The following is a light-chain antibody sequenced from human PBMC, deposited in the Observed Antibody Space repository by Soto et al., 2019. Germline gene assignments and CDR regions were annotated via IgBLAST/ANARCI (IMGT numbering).Light chain of an antibody. V-gene: IGKV3-11*01. CDR2: DAS. CDR3: QQRSIWPPLFT. J-gene: IGKJ3*01. Sequence: EIVLTQSPATLSLSPGERATLSCRASQSVSSYLAWYQQKPGQAPRLLIYDASNRATGIPARFSGSGSGTDFTLPISILEPEDFAVYYCQQRSIWPPLFTFGPGTKVDIK. CDR1: QSVSSY.